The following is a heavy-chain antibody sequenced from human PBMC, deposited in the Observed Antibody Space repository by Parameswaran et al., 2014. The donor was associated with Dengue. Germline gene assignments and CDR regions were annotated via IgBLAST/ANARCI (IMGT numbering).Heavy chain of an antibody. V-gene: IGHV1-2*02. CDR2: TNPNSGGT. J-gene: IGHJ6*03. Sequence: WVRQAPGQGLEWMGWTNPNSGGTNYAQKFQGRVTMTRDTSISTAYMELSRLRSDDTAVYYCARDGAYCSSTSCYLYYYYYYMDVWGKGTTVTVSS. D-gene: IGHD2-2*01. CDR3: ARDGAYCSSTSCYLYYYYYYMDV.